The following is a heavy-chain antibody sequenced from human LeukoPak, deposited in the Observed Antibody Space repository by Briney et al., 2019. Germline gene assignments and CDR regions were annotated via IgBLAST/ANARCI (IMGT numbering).Heavy chain of an antibody. CDR1: GGSFSGYY. CDR3: ARDNRGRPVSTNYGGTDY. Sequence: SETLSLTCAVYGGSFSGYYWSWIRQPPGKGLEWIGEINHSGSTNYNPSLKSRVTISVDTSKNQFSLKLSSVTAADTAVYYCARDNRGRPVSTNYGGTDYWGQGTLVTVSS. CDR2: INHSGST. J-gene: IGHJ4*02. D-gene: IGHD4-23*01. V-gene: IGHV4-34*01.